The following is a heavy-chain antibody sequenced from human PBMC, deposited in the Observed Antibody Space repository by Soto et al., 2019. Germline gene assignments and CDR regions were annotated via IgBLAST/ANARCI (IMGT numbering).Heavy chain of an antibody. CDR3: ARQNRTAARPDYFDY. Sequence: PGESLKISCKGSGYSFTSYWISWVRQMPGKGLEWMGRIDPSDSYTNYSPSFQGHVTISADKSISTAYLQWSSLKASDTAMYYCARQNRTAARPDYFDYWGQGTLVTVSS. CDR1: GYSFTSYW. V-gene: IGHV5-10-1*01. J-gene: IGHJ4*02. D-gene: IGHD6-6*01. CDR2: IDPSDSYT.